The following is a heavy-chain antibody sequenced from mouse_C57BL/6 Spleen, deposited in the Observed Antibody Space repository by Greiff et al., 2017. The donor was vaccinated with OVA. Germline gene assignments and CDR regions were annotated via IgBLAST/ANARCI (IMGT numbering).Heavy chain of an antibody. J-gene: IGHJ2*01. CDR1: GFTFSSYG. Sequence: EVQGVESGGDLVKPGGSLKLSCAASGFTFSSYGMSWARQTPDKRLEWVATISSGGSYTYYPDSVKGRFTISRDNAKNTLYLQMSSLKSEDTAMYYCARTTVVAHFDYWGQGTTLTVSS. CDR3: ARTTVVAHFDY. CDR2: ISSGGSYT. D-gene: IGHD1-1*01. V-gene: IGHV5-6*01.